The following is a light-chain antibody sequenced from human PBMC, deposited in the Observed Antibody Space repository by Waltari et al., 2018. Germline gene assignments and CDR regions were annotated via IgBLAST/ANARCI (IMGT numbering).Light chain of an antibody. CDR2: SNE. CDR1: SSNVGSNT. Sequence: QSVLIQPPSASGTPGQRVTISCSGRSSNVGSNTVNWYQQLPGTAPKLLIYSNERRPAGVPDRFSGSKSGTSASLAISGLQSEDEGDYCCATWDDSLNGGVFGGGTKLTVL. V-gene: IGLV1-44*01. CDR3: ATWDDSLNGGV. J-gene: IGLJ3*02.